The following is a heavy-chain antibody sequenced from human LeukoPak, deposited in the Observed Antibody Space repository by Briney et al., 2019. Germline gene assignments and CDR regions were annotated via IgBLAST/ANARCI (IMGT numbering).Heavy chain of an antibody. CDR1: GFTFSDYY. Sequence: PGGSLRLSCAASGFTFSDYYMSWIRQAPGKGLEWVSYISSSGSTIYYADSVKGRFTISRDNARNSVYLQMDSLRDEDTSLYYCVRDQGDRTGSLWGQGTLVTVST. CDR2: ISSSGSTI. J-gene: IGHJ4*02. V-gene: IGHV3-11*04. CDR3: VRDQGDRTGSL. D-gene: IGHD2-15*01.